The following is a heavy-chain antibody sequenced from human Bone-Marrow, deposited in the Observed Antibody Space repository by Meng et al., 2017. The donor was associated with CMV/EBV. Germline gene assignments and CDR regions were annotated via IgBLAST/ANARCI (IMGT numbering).Heavy chain of an antibody. D-gene: IGHD6-6*01. Sequence: CAVSGGSISSNNWWSWVRQSPEKGLEWIGEIYHSGTTNYNPSLKSRVTISVDKLQNQLSLRLSSVTAADTAVYYCARDLGTAGRPADSWGQGTLVTVSS. J-gene: IGHJ4*02. V-gene: IGHV4-4*02. CDR1: GGSISSNNW. CDR3: ARDLGTAGRPADS. CDR2: IYHSGTT.